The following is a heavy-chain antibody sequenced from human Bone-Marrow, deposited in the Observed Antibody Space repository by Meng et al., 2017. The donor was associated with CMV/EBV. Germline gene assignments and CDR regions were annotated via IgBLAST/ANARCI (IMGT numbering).Heavy chain of an antibody. CDR2: ISSSSSTI. CDR3: ARGRLQVYDFWSGRRNYYGMDV. Sequence: GESLKISCAASGFTFSSYSMNWVRQAPGKGLEWVSYISSSSSTIYYADSVKGRFTISRDNAKNSLYLQMNSLRAEDTAVYYCARGRLQVYDFWSGRRNYYGMDVWGQGTTVTVSS. V-gene: IGHV3-48*04. D-gene: IGHD3-3*01. CDR1: GFTFSSYS. J-gene: IGHJ6*02.